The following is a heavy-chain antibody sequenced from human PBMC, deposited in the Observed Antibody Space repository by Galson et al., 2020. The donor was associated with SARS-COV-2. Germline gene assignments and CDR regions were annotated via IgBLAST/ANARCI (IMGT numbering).Heavy chain of an antibody. D-gene: IGHD2-8*02. Sequence: GSLSLSCVASEFIFSDSYMCWLHQAPGKGLGWVSSISSNRSYKYYADSQKSRITVSRGNAKTSLFLQLNSLRVEDTAVYYCVRVMDCPGGVCRFYGLDVWGQGTTVTVSS. V-gene: IGHV3-11*06. CDR1: EFIFSDSY. J-gene: IGHJ6*02. CDR2: ISSNRSYK. CDR3: VRVMDCPGGVCRFYGLDV.